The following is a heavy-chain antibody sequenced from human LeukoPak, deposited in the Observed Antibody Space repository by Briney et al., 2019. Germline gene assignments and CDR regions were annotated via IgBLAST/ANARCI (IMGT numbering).Heavy chain of an antibody. CDR3: ARVVITARRNHYYYYMDV. D-gene: IGHD1-14*01. Sequence: GASVKVSCKASGGTFSSYAISWVRQAPGQGLEWMGRIIPIFGTANYAQKFQGRVTSTTDESTSTAYMELSSLRSEDTAVYYCARVVITARRNHYYYYMDVWGKGTTVTVSS. CDR1: GGTFSSYA. CDR2: IIPIFGTA. J-gene: IGHJ6*03. V-gene: IGHV1-69*05.